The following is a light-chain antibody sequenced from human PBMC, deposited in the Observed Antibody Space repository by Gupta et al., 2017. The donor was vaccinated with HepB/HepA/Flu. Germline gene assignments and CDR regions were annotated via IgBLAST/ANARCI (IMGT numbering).Light chain of an antibody. Sequence: DIQMTQSPLFLSASVGDRVTLICRASQSINSYLNWYQQKVGTAPKLLIYATSTLQSGVPSRFSGSGYGTDFTLSISDGQPEDFATYYCQQTVTAPNTFGQGTKLDLK. V-gene: IGKV1-39*01. CDR2: ATS. CDR3: QQTVTAPNT. CDR1: QSINSY. J-gene: IGKJ2*01.